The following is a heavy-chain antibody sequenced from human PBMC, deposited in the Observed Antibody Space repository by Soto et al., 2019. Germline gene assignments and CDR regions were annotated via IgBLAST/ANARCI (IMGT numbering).Heavy chain of an antibody. CDR2: IYHSGST. V-gene: IGHV4-4*02. Sequence: QVQLQESGPGLVKPSGTLSLTCAVSGGSISSNNWWSWVRQPPGKGLEWIGEIYHSGSTSYNPSLKSRVTISXXKXKXXFSLKLSSVTAADTAVYYCARDREGYYSNFYGMDVWGQGTTVTVSS. J-gene: IGHJ6*02. CDR3: ARDREGYYSNFYGMDV. CDR1: GGSISSNNW.